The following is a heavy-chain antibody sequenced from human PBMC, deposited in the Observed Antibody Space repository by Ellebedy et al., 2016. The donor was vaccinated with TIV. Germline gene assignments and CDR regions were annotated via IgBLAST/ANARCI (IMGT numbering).Heavy chain of an antibody. J-gene: IGHJ5*02. D-gene: IGHD3-3*01. CDR3: ARGTSVSRFGVAQWFDP. Sequence: SETLSLXCSVSNGSVSSGDFYWSWIRQPPGKGLEWIGYIYHRGGTYYNPSLKSRVIISIDTSNNQFSLNLTSTTAADTAVYYCARGTSVSRFGVAQWFDPWGEGALVTVSS. CDR2: IYHRGGT. V-gene: IGHV4-30-4*01. CDR1: NGSVSSGDFY.